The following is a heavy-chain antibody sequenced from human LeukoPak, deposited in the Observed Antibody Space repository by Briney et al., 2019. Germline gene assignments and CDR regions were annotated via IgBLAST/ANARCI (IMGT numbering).Heavy chain of an antibody. Sequence: ASVKVSCKVFGNTLTELSMHWVRQAPGKGLEWMGSFDPEDGETIYAQKLQGRVTMTEDTSTDTAYMELSSLRSEDTAVYYCAREIASGRFDPWGQGTLVTVSS. D-gene: IGHD1-26*01. CDR2: FDPEDGET. CDR1: GNTLTELS. V-gene: IGHV1-24*01. CDR3: AREIASGRFDP. J-gene: IGHJ5*02.